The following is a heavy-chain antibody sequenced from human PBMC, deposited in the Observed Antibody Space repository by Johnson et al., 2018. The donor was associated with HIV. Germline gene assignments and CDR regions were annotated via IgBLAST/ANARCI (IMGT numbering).Heavy chain of an antibody. CDR3: ARDPSPSSYRAFDI. J-gene: IGHJ3*02. D-gene: IGHD5-12*01. Sequence: QVQLVESGGGVVQPARSLRLSCAASGFTFSSYGMHWVRQAPGKGLEWVAVISYDGSNKYYADSVKCRFTISRDNSKNTLYLQMNSLRAEDTAVYYCARDPSPSSYRAFDIWGQGTMVTVSS. CDR2: ISYDGSNK. V-gene: IGHV3-30*03. CDR1: GFTFSSYG.